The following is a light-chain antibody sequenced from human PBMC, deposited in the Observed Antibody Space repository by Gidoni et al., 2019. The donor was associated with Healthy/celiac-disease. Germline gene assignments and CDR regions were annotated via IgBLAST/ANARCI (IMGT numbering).Light chain of an antibody. J-gene: IGKJ4*01. Sequence: EIVLTQSPATLSLSPGERATLSCRASQRVSSYLAWYQQKPGQAPRLLIYDASNRATSIPARVSGSGSGTDFTLTISSLEPEDFAVYYCQQRSNWPRTFXGXTKVEIK. V-gene: IGKV3-11*01. CDR3: QQRSNWPRT. CDR2: DAS. CDR1: QRVSSY.